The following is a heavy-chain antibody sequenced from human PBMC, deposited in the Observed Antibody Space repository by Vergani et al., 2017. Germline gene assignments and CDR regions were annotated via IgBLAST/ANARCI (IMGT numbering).Heavy chain of an antibody. CDR1: GGTFSSYA. D-gene: IGHD4-11*01. Sequence: QVQLVQSGAEVKKPGSSVKVSCKASGGTFSSYAISWVRQAPGQGLEWMGGIIPIFGTANYAQKFQGRVTITADESTSTAYMGLSSLRSEDTAVYYCAREPYSNYREGGRDYYYYYYGMDVWGQGTTVTVSS. CDR2: IIPIFGTA. J-gene: IGHJ6*02. V-gene: IGHV1-69*01. CDR3: AREPYSNYREGGRDYYYYYYGMDV.